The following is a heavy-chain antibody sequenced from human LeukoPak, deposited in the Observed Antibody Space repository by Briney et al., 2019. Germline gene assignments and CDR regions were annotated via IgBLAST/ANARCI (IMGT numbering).Heavy chain of an antibody. Sequence: PGRSLRLSCAASGFTFSSYGMPWVRQAPGKGLEWVAVISYDGSNKYYADSVKGRFTISRDNSKNTLYLQMNSLRAEDTAVYYCAKDLSGWQDYYFDYWGQGTLVTVSS. CDR1: GFTFSSYG. D-gene: IGHD6-19*01. V-gene: IGHV3-30*18. CDR2: ISYDGSNK. CDR3: AKDLSGWQDYYFDY. J-gene: IGHJ4*02.